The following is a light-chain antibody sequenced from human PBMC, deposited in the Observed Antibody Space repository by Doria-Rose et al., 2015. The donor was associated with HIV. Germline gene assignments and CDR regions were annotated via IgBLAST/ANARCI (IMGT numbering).Light chain of an antibody. CDR2: DGS. CDR3: HQYGTSWT. Sequence: DTVMTQSPGTLSLSPGERATLSCRASQSFSSTYLAWYQQKPGQAPSLLIYDGSTRATGIPDRFSASGSGTDFTLTINRLEPEDFALYYCHQYGTSWTFGQGTKVEI. J-gene: IGKJ1*01. CDR1: QSFSSTY. V-gene: IGKV3-20*01.